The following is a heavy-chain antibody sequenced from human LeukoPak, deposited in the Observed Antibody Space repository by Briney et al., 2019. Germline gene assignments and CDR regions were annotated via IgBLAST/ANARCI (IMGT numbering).Heavy chain of an antibody. CDR3: ATGPTGYYGMDV. Sequence: ASVKVSCKVSGYTLTELSMHWVRQAPGKGLEWMGGFDPEDGETIYAQKFQGRVTMTEDTSTDTAYMELSSLRSEDTAVYYCATGPTGYYGMDVWGQGTTVTVSS. D-gene: IGHD4-4*01. V-gene: IGHV1-24*01. J-gene: IGHJ6*02. CDR1: GYTLTELS. CDR2: FDPEDGET.